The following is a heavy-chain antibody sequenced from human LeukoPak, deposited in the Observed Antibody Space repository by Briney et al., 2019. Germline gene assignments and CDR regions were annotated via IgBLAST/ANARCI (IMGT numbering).Heavy chain of an antibody. D-gene: IGHD4-23*01. CDR2: ISHNGDT. CDR1: GFAVNDNH. J-gene: IGHJ4*02. Sequence: PGGSLRLSCAASGFAVNDNHVTCVRQAPGKGLEWVSVISHNGDTFYADSVKGRVTISRDNSKNTVDLQMNSLRVEDTAVYYCAGFGGYSFWGQGTLVTVSS. CDR3: AGFGGYSF. V-gene: IGHV3-66*01.